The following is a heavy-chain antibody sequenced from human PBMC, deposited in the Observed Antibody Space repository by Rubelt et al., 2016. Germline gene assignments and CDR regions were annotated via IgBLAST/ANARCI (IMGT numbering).Heavy chain of an antibody. V-gene: IGHV3-74*01. CDR3: AKDAGYSSSWYWGYYGMDV. D-gene: IGHD6-13*01. Sequence: PGKRLMWVSHINTDGSNTRYAESVMGRFTISRDNAKNTLYLQMNSLRAEDTALYYCAKDAGYSSSWYWGYYGMDVWGQGTTVTVSS. CDR2: INTDGSNT. J-gene: IGHJ6*02.